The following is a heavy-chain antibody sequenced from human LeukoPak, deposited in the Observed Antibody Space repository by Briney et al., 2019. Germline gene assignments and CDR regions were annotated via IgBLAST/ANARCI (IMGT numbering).Heavy chain of an antibody. D-gene: IGHD6-13*01. CDR3: ARGSGGAAAGTGDY. V-gene: IGHV3-21*01. J-gene: IGHJ4*02. CDR2: ISSSSSYI. CDR1: GFTFSSNS. Sequence: GGSLRLSCAASGFTFSSNSMNWVRQAPGKGLEWFSSISSSSSYIYYADSVKGRFTISRDNAKTSLYLQMNSLRAEDTAVYYCARGSGGAAAGTGDYWGQGTLVTVSS.